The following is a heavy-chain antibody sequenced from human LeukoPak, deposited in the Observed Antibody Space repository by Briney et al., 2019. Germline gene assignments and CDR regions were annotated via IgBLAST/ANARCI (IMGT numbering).Heavy chain of an antibody. CDR3: AKDFTPDGIWDIDY. D-gene: IGHD1-14*01. CDR1: GFTFSKYT. Sequence: GGSLKLSCVASGFTFSKYTMSWVRQAPGKGLEWVSGIYGGGSGSTFYAESVKGRFTISRDNSKNTLYLQMNSLRDEDTAIYYCAKDFTPDGIWDIDYWGRGTLITVSS. J-gene: IGHJ4*02. V-gene: IGHV3-23*01. CDR2: IYGGGSGST.